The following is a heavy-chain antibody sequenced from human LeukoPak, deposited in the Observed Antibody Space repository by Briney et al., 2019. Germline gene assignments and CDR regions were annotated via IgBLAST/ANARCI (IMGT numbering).Heavy chain of an antibody. Sequence: GGSLRLSCAASGFTFSSYWMSWVRQAPGKGLEWVANIKQDGSEKYYVDSVKGRFTISRDNAKNSLYLQMNSLRAEDTAVYYCARDRDCSGGSCYHYYYYMDVWGKGTTVTVSS. CDR2: IKQDGSEK. CDR1: GFTFSSYW. D-gene: IGHD2-15*01. V-gene: IGHV3-7*01. J-gene: IGHJ6*03. CDR3: ARDRDCSGGSCYHYYYYMDV.